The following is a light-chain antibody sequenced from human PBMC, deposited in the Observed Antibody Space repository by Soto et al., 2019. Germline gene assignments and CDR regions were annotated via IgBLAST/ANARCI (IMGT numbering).Light chain of an antibody. CDR3: QQHSNWPLT. V-gene: IGKV3-11*01. J-gene: IGKJ4*01. CDR1: QSVNSN. Sequence: EIVLIQSPATLSLSPGEGATLSCRASQSVNSNLAWYQQNPGQAPRLLIFDASKRATGIPVRFSGSGSGTDFILTISSLEPEDFAVYYCQQHSNWPLTFGGGTKVDIK. CDR2: DAS.